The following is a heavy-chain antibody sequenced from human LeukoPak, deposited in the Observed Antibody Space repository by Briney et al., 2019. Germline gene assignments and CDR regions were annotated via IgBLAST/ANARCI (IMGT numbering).Heavy chain of an antibody. J-gene: IGHJ4*02. CDR1: EDTFTRHY. Sequence: ASVKVSCKASEDTFTRHYMHWVRQAPGQGLEWIGLINPNDNSIDYTQKLRGRVTVTRDRSTSTVYMELNNLRSDDTAVYYCAREGGSYKHFDYWGQGSLITVSS. D-gene: IGHD3-10*01. CDR3: AREGGSYKHFDY. CDR2: INPNDNSI. V-gene: IGHV1-46*04.